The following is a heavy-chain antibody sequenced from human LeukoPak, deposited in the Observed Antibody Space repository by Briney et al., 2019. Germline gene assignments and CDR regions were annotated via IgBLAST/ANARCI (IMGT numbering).Heavy chain of an antibody. CDR2: XXSSGGT. J-gene: IGHJ4*02. CDR3: ARSLATTVYFDY. V-gene: IGHV4-31*03. D-gene: IGHD1-1*01. CDR1: GXXIXXGAXX. Sequence: SETLSLTCTVSGXXIXXGAXXXXXXRQXXXKXXXXXGXXXSSGGTYYNXSLKSRVTISVDTSKNQFSLKLSSVTAADTAVYYXARSLATTVYFDYWGQGTLVTVSS.